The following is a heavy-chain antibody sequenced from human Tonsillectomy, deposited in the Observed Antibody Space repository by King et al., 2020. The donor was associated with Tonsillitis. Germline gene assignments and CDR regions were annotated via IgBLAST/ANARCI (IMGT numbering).Heavy chain of an antibody. CDR1: GLTFSGYW. J-gene: IGHJ4*02. Sequence: VQLVESGGGLVQPGGSLRLSCAVSGLTFSGYWMSWVCQAPGKGLEWVANIKQDGGAKNYADSVKGRFTVSRDNAKNFLYLQMSSLRADDTAVYYCATTEESYTRGWGYYDFWGQGTVVTVSS. CDR2: IKQDGGAK. CDR3: ATTEESYTRGWGYYDF. V-gene: IGHV3-7*03. D-gene: IGHD6-19*01.